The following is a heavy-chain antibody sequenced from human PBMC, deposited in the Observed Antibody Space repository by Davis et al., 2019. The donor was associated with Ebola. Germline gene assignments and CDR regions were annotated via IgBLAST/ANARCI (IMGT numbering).Heavy chain of an antibody. D-gene: IGHD1-1*01. CDR2: IKSKSDGGTT. CDR1: GFTFSNAW. CDR3: FTDGAQRGTGY. J-gene: IGHJ4*02. V-gene: IGHV3-15*01. Sequence: GESLKISCAASGFTFSNAWMSWVRQAPGKGLEWVGRIKSKSDGGTTDYAAPVKGRFTISRDDSKNTLYLQMNSLKTEDTAVYYCFTDGAQRGTGYWGQGTLVTVSS.